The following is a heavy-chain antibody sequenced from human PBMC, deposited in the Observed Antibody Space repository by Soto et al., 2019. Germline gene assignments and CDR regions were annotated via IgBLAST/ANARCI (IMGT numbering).Heavy chain of an antibody. D-gene: IGHD2-21*02. CDR2: VYHTGDT. J-gene: IGHJ5*02. CDR3: AREIVTAGWNNYFDP. Sequence: PSETLSLTCGVSGGTVASSHWWSWVRQSPGGGLEWIGHVYHTGDTNFNPSLQSRVTISVDKSNTQFSLRLNSLTAADTAVYFCAREIVTAGWNNYFDPWGPGTLVTVSS. V-gene: IGHV4-4*02. CDR1: GGTVASSHW.